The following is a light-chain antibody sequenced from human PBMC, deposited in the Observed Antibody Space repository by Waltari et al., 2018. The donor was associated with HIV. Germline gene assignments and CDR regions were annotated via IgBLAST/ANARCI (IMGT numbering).Light chain of an antibody. J-gene: IGLJ2*01. Sequence: QSALTQPASVSGSPGQSISISCTGTSSDVGGYNAVSWYQQHPAKAPKPVIFEVSNRPSGVSNRFSGSKSGNRASLTISGLQAEDEAYYYCSSYTSSDTVVFGGGTKVTVL. V-gene: IGLV2-14*01. CDR1: SSDVGGYNA. CDR2: EVS. CDR3: SSYTSSDTVV.